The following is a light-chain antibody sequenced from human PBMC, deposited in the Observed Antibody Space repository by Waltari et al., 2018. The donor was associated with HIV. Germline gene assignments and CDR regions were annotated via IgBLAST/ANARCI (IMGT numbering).Light chain of an antibody. J-gene: IGKJ5*01. Sequence: DIVLTQSPETLSVSLGERAAIHCKSEESLFSPSNNGNYFEWYQQRPDQPPTLLFSKASSRSSGVPARFTASGSRTDFTLTIDDLQADDVAVYFCQQYYSTPTFGRGTQLV. CDR3: QQYYSTPT. CDR2: KAS. V-gene: IGKV4-1*01. CDR1: ESLFSPSNNGNY.